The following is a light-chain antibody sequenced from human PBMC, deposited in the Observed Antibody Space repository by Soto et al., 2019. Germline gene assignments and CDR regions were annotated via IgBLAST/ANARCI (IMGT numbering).Light chain of an antibody. CDR1: QGIGNG. CDR2: AAS. J-gene: IGKJ1*01. Sequence: DIQMTQSPSSLSASVGDRVTITCRASQGIGNGLGWFQQKPGKAPKRLMYAASSLESGVPSRFSGSGSGTEFTLTISSLQPEDFATYSCLQHNSYPRTFGQGTKVEIK. CDR3: LQHNSYPRT. V-gene: IGKV1-17*01.